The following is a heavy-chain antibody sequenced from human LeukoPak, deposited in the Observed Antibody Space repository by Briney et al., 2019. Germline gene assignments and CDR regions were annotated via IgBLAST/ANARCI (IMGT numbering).Heavy chain of an antibody. D-gene: IGHD7-27*01. CDR3: ATRTGQLDY. CDR1: GFTFSSYG. CDR2: IWYDGSNK. J-gene: IGHJ4*02. V-gene: IGHV3-33*01. Sequence: GGSLRLSCAASGFTFSSYGVHWVRQAPGKGLEWVAVIWYDGSNKYYADSVKGRFTISRDNSKNTLYLQMNSLRAEDTAVYYCATRTGQLDYWGQGTLVTVSS.